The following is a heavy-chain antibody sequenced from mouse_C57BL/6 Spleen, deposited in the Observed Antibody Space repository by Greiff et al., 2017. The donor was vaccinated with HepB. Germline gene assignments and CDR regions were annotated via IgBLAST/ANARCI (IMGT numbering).Heavy chain of an antibody. CDR1: GFTFSDYG. CDR2: ISSGSSTI. CDR3: ARPYNSYSFDY. V-gene: IGHV5-17*01. J-gene: IGHJ2*01. Sequence: EVQVVESGGGLVKPGGSLKLSCAASGFTFSDYGMHWVRQAPEKGLEWVAYISSGSSTIHYADTVKGRFTISRDNAKNTLFLQMTSLGSEDTAMYYCARPYNSYSFDYWGQGTTLTVSS. D-gene: IGHD3-3*01.